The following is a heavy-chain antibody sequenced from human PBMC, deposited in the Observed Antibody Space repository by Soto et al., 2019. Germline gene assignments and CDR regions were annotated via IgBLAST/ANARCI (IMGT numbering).Heavy chain of an antibody. CDR2: IYYSGST. J-gene: IGHJ6*03. CDR1: GGSISSCY. D-gene: IGHD3-9*01. V-gene: IGHV4-59*01. Sequence: PSETLSLTCTVSGGSISSCYWSWIRQPPGKGLEWIGYIYYSGSTNYNPSLKSRVTISVDTSKNQFSLKLSSVTAADTAVYYCARGSFGYDILTGRAYYYMDVWGKGTTVTVSS. CDR3: ARGSFGYDILTGRAYYYMDV.